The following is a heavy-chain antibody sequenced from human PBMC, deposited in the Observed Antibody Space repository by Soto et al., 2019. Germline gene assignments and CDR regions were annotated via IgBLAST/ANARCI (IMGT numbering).Heavy chain of an antibody. CDR2: IDPSDSYT. J-gene: IGHJ5*02. V-gene: IGHV5-10-1*01. CDR1: GYSFTSYW. Sequence: GESLKISCKGSGYSFTSYWIGWVRQMPGKGLEWMGRIDPSDSYTKYSPSFQGHVTMSADKSISTAYLQWSSLKASDTAIYYCAKGYSSSWYWLDPWGQGTLVTVSS. D-gene: IGHD6-13*01. CDR3: AKGYSSSWYWLDP.